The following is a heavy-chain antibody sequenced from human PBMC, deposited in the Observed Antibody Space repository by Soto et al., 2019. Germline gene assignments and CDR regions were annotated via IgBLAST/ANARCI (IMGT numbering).Heavy chain of an antibody. D-gene: IGHD2-2*01. CDR1: GGSISSYY. Sequence: QVQLQESGPGLVKPSETLSITCTVSGGSISSYYWSWIRQSPGKGLEWIGYIHYSGSTKSNPSLKSRVTISVDTSRNQVSLKLSSVTAADSAVYFCARARYQLLHPYYYGMDVW. CDR3: ARARYQLLHPYYYGMDV. V-gene: IGHV4-59*01. CDR2: IHYSGST. J-gene: IGHJ6*01.